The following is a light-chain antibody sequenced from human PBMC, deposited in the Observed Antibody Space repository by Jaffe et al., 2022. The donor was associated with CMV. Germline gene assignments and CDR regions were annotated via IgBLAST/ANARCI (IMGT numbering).Light chain of an antibody. CDR3: SSYTSSGTLVL. J-gene: IGLJ2*01. CDR2: DVS. V-gene: IGLV2-14*03. CDR1: SSDVGDYNY. Sequence: QSALTQPASVSGSPGQSITISCTGTSSDVGDYNYVSWYQQHPGKAPKLMIYDVSNRPSGVSNRFSGSKSGNTASLTISGLQAEDEADYYCSSYTSSGTLVLFGGGTKLTVL.